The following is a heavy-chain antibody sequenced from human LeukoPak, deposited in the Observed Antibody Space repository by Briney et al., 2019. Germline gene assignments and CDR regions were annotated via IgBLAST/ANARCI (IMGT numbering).Heavy chain of an antibody. CDR3: ATMLARTAPFDY. J-gene: IGHJ4*02. D-gene: IGHD2-21*02. CDR2: ISAYNGNT. CDR1: GYTFTSYG. V-gene: IGHV1-18*01. Sequence: ASVKVSCKASGYTFTSYGISWVRQAPGQGLEWMGWISAYNGNTNYAQKLQGRVTMTTDTSTGTAYMELRSLRSDDTAVYYCATMLARTAPFDYWGQGTLVTVSS.